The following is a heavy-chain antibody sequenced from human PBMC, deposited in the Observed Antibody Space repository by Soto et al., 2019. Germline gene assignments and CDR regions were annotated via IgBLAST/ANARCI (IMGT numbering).Heavy chain of an antibody. CDR2: ISYDGNNK. J-gene: IGHJ4*02. CDR3: ARGPSYSPSYFDL. CDR1: GFTLRKYA. D-gene: IGHD4-4*01. Sequence: PGGSPKLSRAAPGFTLRKYALHRGRQAPGKGLQWLAVISYDGNNKYYADSVEGRFTISRDNSKNTVYLQMNSLRLEDTAVYYCARGPSYSPSYFDLSGQGILVTVSS. V-gene: IGHV3-30*03.